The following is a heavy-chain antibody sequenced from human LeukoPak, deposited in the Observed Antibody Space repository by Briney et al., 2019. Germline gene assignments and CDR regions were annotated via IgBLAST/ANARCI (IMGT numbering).Heavy chain of an antibody. CDR2: INPNSGGT. Sequence: VASVKVSCKASGYTFTGYYMHWVRQAPGQGLEWMGWINPNSGGTKYAQNFQGRVTMTRDTSISTAYMELSRLRSEDTAVYYCARDIGYDNSGYCDYWGQGTLVTVSS. CDR3: ARDIGYDNSGYCDY. V-gene: IGHV1-2*02. J-gene: IGHJ4*02. D-gene: IGHD3-22*01. CDR1: GYTFTGYY.